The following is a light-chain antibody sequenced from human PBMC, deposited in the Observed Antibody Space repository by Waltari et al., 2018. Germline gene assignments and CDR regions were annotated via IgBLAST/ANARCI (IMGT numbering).Light chain of an antibody. Sequence: QSVLTQPPSVSAAPGQTVTISCSGGRSTIGNNYVSWYRQFPGTAPKPLIYEDTERPSGIAGRFSGSKSGTSATLDITGLQAGDEADYYCGTWDSSLSGAVFGGGTHLTVL. V-gene: IGLV1-51*02. CDR2: EDT. CDR3: GTWDSSLSGAV. J-gene: IGLJ7*01. CDR1: RSTIGNNY.